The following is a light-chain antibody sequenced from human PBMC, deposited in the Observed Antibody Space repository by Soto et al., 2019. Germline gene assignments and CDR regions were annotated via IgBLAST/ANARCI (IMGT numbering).Light chain of an antibody. J-gene: IGLJ2*01. Sequence: QSVLTQPASVSGSPGQSITISCSGTSSDVGGYNYVSWYQQHPGKAPKLMIYEVSNRPSGVSNRFSGSRSDNTASLTISGLQAEDEADYYCSSYTSSTHVIFGGGTKLTVL. V-gene: IGLV2-14*01. CDR1: SSDVGGYNY. CDR3: SSYTSSTHVI. CDR2: EVS.